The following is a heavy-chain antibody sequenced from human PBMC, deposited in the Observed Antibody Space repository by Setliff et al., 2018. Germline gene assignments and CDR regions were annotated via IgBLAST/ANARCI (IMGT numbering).Heavy chain of an antibody. Sequence: GGSLRLSCAASDFTFGNYWMSWVRQTPGKGLEWVAHIKQDGSEKYYVDSVKGRSIISRDNAKNSLYLQMNSLRDEDTAVYYCARERVGRYYYYHMDVWGKGTTVTVSS. V-gene: IGHV3-7*03. CDR3: ARERVGRYYYYHMDV. D-gene: IGHD1-26*01. J-gene: IGHJ6*03. CDR1: DFTFGNYW. CDR2: IKQDGSEK.